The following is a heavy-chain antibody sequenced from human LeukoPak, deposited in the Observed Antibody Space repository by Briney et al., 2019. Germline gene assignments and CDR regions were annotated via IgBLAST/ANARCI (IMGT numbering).Heavy chain of an antibody. Sequence: GESLKISCKGSGYSFTSYWIGWVRQMPGKGLEWMGIVYPGDSDTRYSPSFQGQVTISADKSISTAYLQWNSLRASDTAMYYCARIDSSEYIDYWGQGTLVTVSS. CDR1: GYSFTSYW. D-gene: IGHD3-22*01. CDR2: VYPGDSDT. CDR3: ARIDSSEYIDY. J-gene: IGHJ4*02. V-gene: IGHV5-51*01.